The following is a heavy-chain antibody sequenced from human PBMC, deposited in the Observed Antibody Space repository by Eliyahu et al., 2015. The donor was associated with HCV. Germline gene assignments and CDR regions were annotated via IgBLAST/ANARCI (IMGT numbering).Heavy chain of an antibody. J-gene: IGHJ4*02. D-gene: IGHD5-24*01. V-gene: IGHV4-59*01. Sequence: QVQLQESGPGLVKPSETLSLICTVSGGSISXYYWSWIRQPPGKGLEWXGYIYYSGSTNYNPSLKSRVTISVDTSKNQFSLKLSSVTAADTAVYYCARELRDGYNXYFDYWGQGTLVIVSS. CDR1: GGSISXYY. CDR3: ARELRDGYNXYFDY. CDR2: IYYSGST.